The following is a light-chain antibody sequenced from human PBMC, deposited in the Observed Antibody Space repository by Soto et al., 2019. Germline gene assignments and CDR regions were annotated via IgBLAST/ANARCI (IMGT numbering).Light chain of an antibody. CDR2: KAS. V-gene: IGKV1-12*01. CDR1: QGISSW. J-gene: IGKJ4*01. Sequence: DIQMTQSPSFVSASVGDRVTITCRASQGISSWLSWYQQKPGTAPTLLVYKASTLQDGVPSRFSGSGSGTDFTLTINSLQPEDFGTYYCHQASSFPLTFGGGPRWRSN. CDR3: HQASSFPLT.